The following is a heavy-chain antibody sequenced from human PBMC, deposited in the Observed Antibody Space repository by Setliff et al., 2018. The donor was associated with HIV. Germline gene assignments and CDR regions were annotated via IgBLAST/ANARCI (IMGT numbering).Heavy chain of an antibody. V-gene: IGHV3-48*01. CDR2: IGSSSSII. J-gene: IGHJ3*02. CDR3: AGEYQLLYAAFDI. Sequence: LKISCAASGFTFSDYGMNWVRQAPGKGLEWVSYIGSSSSIIFYADSVKGRFTISRDNAKNSLYLQMNSLRGEDTAVYYCAGEYQLLYAAFDIWGQGTMVTVSS. D-gene: IGHD2-2*02. CDR1: GFTFSDYG.